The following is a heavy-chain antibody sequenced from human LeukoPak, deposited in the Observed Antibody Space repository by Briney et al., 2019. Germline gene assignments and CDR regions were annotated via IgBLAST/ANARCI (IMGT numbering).Heavy chain of an antibody. V-gene: IGHV4-39*01. J-gene: IGHJ5*02. CDR2: IYYGGST. CDR3: ARQAHYSSGWFDH. CDR1: GGSISRSSYY. D-gene: IGHD6-19*01. Sequence: SETLSLTCTVSGGSISRSSYYWGWIRQTPGKGPEWIGSIYYGGSTYYNPSLKSRVTISVDTSKNQVSLKLSSVTAADTSVYYCARQAHYSSGWFDHWGQGTLVTVSS.